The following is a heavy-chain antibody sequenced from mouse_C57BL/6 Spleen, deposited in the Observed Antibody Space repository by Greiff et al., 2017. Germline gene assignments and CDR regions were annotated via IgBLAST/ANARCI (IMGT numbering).Heavy chain of an antibody. CDR2: IDTGDGYT. CDR3: TREFAY. CDR1: GYTFTSYG. J-gene: IGHJ3*01. Sequence: VQLKEPGAELVRPGSSVKMSCKTSGYTFTSYGINWVKQRPGQGLEWIGDIDTGDGYTEYNEKFKGKATLTVDTSSSTAYMQLSSLTSEDSAIYFCTREFAYWGQGTLVTVSA. V-gene: IGHV1-58*01.